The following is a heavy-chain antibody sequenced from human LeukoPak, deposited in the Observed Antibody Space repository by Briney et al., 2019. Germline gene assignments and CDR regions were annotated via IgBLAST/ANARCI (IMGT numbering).Heavy chain of an antibody. CDR3: AIGIAAAGSFDY. J-gene: IGHJ4*02. CDR2: INPNSGGT. D-gene: IGHD6-13*01. CDR1: GYTFTGYY. Sequence: ASVKVSCKASGYTFTGYYMHWVRQAPGQGLEWMGWINPNSGGTNYAQRFQGRVTITRDTSMTTAYMELSSLRSDDTAVYYCAIGIAAAGSFDYWGQGTLVTVSS. V-gene: IGHV1-2*02.